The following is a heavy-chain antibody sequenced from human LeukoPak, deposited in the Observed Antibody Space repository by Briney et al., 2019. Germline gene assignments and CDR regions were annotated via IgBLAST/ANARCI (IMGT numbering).Heavy chain of an antibody. Sequence: SETLSLTCTVSGGSISSSSYYWGWIRQPPGKGLEWIGNIFYSVSTYYNPSLKSRVTISVDTSKNQFSLKLSSVTAADTAVYYCARLPYYYDISGCAFDIWGQGTMVTVSS. CDR3: ARLPYYYDISGCAFDI. J-gene: IGHJ3*02. CDR1: GGSISSSSYY. CDR2: IFYSVST. V-gene: IGHV4-39*01. D-gene: IGHD3-22*01.